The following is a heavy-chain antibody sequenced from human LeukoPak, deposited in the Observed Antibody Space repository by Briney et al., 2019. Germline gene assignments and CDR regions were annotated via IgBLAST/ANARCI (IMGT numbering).Heavy chain of an antibody. CDR2: ISSSGSTI. CDR3: AKPPGQQPLDY. D-gene: IGHD6-13*01. CDR1: GFTLSSYE. J-gene: IGHJ4*02. V-gene: IGHV3-48*03. Sequence: GGSLRLSCAASGFTLSSYEMNWVRQAPGKGLKWVSYISSSGSTIYYADSVKGRFTISRDNSKNTLYLQMNSLRAEDTAVYYCAKPPGQQPLDYWGQGTLVTVSS.